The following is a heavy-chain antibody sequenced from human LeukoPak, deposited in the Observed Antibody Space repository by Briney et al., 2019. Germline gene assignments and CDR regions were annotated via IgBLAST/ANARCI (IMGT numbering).Heavy chain of an antibody. CDR1: GFTFSSYA. J-gene: IGHJ6*02. V-gene: IGHV3-23*01. D-gene: IGHD6-13*01. CDR2: ISGSGGST. CDR3: AKIWGRQLVSQNYGMDV. Sequence: GSLRLSCAASGFTFSSYAMSWVRQAPGKGLEWVSAISGSGGSTYYADSVKGRFTISRDNSKNTLYLQMNSLRAEDTAVYYCAKIWGRQLVSQNYGMDVWGQGTTVTVSS.